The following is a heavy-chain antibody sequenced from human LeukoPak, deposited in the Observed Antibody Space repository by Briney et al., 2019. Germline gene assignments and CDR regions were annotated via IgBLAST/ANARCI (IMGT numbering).Heavy chain of an antibody. CDR2: IIAYNGNT. CDR3: ARDPRVDTAIGFDY. CDR1: GYTFTSYG. Sequence: ASVKVSCKASGYTFTSYGISWVRQAPGQGLEWMGWIIAYNGNTNYAQKLQGRVTMTTDTSTSTAYMELRSLRSDDTAVYYCARDPRVDTAIGFDYWGQGTLVTVSS. J-gene: IGHJ4*02. V-gene: IGHV1-18*04. D-gene: IGHD5-18*01.